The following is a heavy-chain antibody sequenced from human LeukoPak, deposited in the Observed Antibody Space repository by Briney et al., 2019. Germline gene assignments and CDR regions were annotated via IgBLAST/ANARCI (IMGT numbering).Heavy chain of an antibody. CDR2: IYSGDNT. CDR1: GFTVSNNY. Sequence: PGGSLRLSCAASGFTVSNNYVSWVRQAPGKGLEWVSVIYSGDNTYYVESVKGRFTISRDNSKSRLFLQMNRLRSEDTAVYYCAGRRVLDASFDYWGQGTLVTVSS. D-gene: IGHD3-16*01. V-gene: IGHV3-66*02. CDR3: AGRRVLDASFDY. J-gene: IGHJ4*02.